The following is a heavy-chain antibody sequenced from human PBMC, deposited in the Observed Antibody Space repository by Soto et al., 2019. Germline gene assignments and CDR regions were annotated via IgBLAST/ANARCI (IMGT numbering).Heavy chain of an antibody. CDR3: XXXXXXXXXXXXXGDS. CDR1: GFSLDEYG. Sequence: EVQLVESGGGVVRPGGSLRLACAVSGFSLDEYGMSWVRQAPGKGPEWVSGMHRNGDSTGYADSVKGRFTISRDDAKXXXXXXXXXXXXXXXXXXXXXXXXXXXXXXXXXGDSWGHGTLVTVSS. V-gene: IGHV3-20*01. CDR2: MHRNGDST. J-gene: IGHJ5*01.